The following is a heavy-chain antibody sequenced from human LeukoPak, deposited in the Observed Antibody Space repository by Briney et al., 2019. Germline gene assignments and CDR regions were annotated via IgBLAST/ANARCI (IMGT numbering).Heavy chain of an antibody. J-gene: IGHJ6*02. CDR3: ASSGTYSPHFEIYYYGMDV. D-gene: IGHD3-9*01. CDR2: INAGNGNT. Sequence: ASVKVSCKASGYTFTSYAMHWVRQAPGQRLEWMGWINAGNGNTKYSQKFQGRVTITRDTSASTAYMELRSLRSDDTAVYYCASSGTYSPHFEIYYYGMDVWGQGTTVTVSS. V-gene: IGHV1-3*01. CDR1: GYTFTSYA.